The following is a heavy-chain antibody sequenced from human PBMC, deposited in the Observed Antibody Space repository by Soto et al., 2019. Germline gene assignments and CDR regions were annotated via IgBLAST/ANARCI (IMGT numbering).Heavy chain of an antibody. D-gene: IGHD1-26*01. V-gene: IGHV1-69*13. CDR3: ARSVHSGLYYFDY. Sequence: SVKVSCKASGGTFSSYAISWVRQAPGEGLEWVGGIMPIFGTARYAQKFQGRVTITADESTSTAYMELSSLRSEDTAVYYCARSVHSGLYYFDYWAQGTLVPVSS. J-gene: IGHJ4*02. CDR2: IMPIFGTA. CDR1: GGTFSSYA.